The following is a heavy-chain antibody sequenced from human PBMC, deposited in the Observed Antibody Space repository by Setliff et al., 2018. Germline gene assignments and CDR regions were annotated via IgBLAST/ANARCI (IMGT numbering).Heavy chain of an antibody. CDR3: AKEHVVISYVSNTHQHYGMDV. J-gene: IGHJ6*02. CDR1: GASLRSGIYY. Sequence: PSETLSLTCTVSGASLRSGIYYWSWIRQPAGKGLEWIGRIYTSGATTYSPSLKSRVSISADTSKNLLSLTLKSVTAADTAVYYCAKEHVVISYVSNTHQHYGMDVWGQGTTVTVSS. D-gene: IGHD2-21*01. CDR2: IYTSGAT. V-gene: IGHV4-61*02.